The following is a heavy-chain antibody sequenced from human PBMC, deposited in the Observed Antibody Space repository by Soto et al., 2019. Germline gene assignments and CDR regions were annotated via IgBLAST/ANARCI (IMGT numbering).Heavy chain of an antibody. CDR1: GYTFTSYY. Sequence: ASVKVSCKASGYTFTSYYMHWVRQAPGQGLERIGRISAYNGNTNYAQKLQGRVTMTTDTSTSTAYMELRSLRSDDTAVYYCARDGYSYGQAGYWGQGTLVTVSS. CDR2: ISAYNGNT. J-gene: IGHJ4*02. D-gene: IGHD5-18*01. CDR3: ARDGYSYGQAGY. V-gene: IGHV1-18*04.